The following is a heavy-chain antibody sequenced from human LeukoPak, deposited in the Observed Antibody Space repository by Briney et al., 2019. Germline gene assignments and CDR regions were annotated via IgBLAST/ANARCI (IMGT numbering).Heavy chain of an antibody. CDR2: INPNSGGT. Sequence: ASVKVSCKASGYTFTGSYMHWVRQAPGQGLEWMGWINPNSGGTNYAQKFQGRVTMTRDTSISTAYMELSRLRSDDTAVYYCARVFIAYCGGDCSGGFDYWGEGSLVTVAS. D-gene: IGHD2-21*02. J-gene: IGHJ4*02. CDR1: GYTFTGSY. V-gene: IGHV1-2*02. CDR3: ARVFIAYCGGDCSGGFDY.